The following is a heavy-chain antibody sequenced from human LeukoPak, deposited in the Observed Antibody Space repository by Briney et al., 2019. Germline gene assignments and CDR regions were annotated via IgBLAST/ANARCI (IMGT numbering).Heavy chain of an antibody. D-gene: IGHD3-22*01. J-gene: IGHJ4*02. CDR1: GGSISSYY. Sequence: SETLSLTCTVSGGSISSYYWSWTRLPPGKGLEWIGYLSKSGNTNYSPSLKSRVTIFGDTSKNQFFLKLRSVTAADTAVYYCARGPPYDYDSSGYYRFDYWGQGTLVTVSS. V-gene: IGHV4-59*01. CDR3: ARGPPYDYDSSGYYRFDY. CDR2: LSKSGNT.